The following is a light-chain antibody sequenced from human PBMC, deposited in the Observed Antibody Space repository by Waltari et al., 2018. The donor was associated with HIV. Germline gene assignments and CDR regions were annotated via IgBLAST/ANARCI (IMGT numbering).Light chain of an antibody. V-gene: IGLV2-14*03. Sequence: QSALTQPASVSGAPGQSITISCTGTTRDVGGYDYVSWYQQHPGKAPKLTIYDVNNRTSGVSNRFSGSKSGNSDSLTISGLQAEDEADYYCSSYTLTSTYVFGTGTKVTVL. CDR1: TRDVGGYDY. J-gene: IGLJ1*01. CDR2: DVN. CDR3: SSYTLTSTYV.